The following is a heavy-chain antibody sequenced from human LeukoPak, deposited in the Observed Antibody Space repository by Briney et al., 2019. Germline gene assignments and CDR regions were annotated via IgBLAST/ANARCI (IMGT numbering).Heavy chain of an antibody. Sequence: ASVKVSCKASGGTFISYAISWVRQAPGQGGEWMGRIIPILGTANYAQKFQGRGTITTDESTSKAYMELSSLRSEDTAVYYCANEPSIAAAGSDYWGQGTLVTVSS. D-gene: IGHD6-13*01. CDR3: ANEPSIAAAGSDY. J-gene: IGHJ4*02. CDR2: IIPILGTA. CDR1: GGTFISYA. V-gene: IGHV1-69*05.